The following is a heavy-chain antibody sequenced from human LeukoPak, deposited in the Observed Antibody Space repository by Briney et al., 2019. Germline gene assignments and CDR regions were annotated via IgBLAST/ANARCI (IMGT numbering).Heavy chain of an antibody. J-gene: IGHJ6*02. CDR3: ARMPAVYCSGGSCLFTGFLYYYYGMDV. Sequence: SETLSLTCTVSGGSISSYYWSWLRQPPGKGLEWIGYIYYSGTTNYNPSLKSRVTISVDTSKNQFSLKLSSVTAADTAVYYCARMPAVYCSGGSCLFTGFLYYYYGMDVRGQGTTVTVSS. CDR1: GGSISSYY. CDR2: IYYSGTT. D-gene: IGHD2-15*01. V-gene: IGHV4-59*12.